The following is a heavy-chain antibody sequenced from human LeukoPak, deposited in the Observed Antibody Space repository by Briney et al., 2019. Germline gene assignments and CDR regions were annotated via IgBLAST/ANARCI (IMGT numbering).Heavy chain of an antibody. CDR1: GFTISHYW. J-gene: IGHJ4*02. D-gene: IGHD1-1*01. CDR2: ISSSSSYI. V-gene: IGHV3-21*04. CDR3: AKGQETESRLDS. Sequence: GGSLILSCAASGFTISHYWMSWVRQAPGKGLEWVSSISSSSSYIYYADSVKGRFTISRDNAKNSLYLEMNSLRAEDTALYYCAKGQETESRLDSWGQGTLVTVSS.